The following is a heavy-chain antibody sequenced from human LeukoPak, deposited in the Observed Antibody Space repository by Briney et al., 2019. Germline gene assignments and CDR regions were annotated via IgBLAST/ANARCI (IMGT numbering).Heavy chain of an antibody. V-gene: IGHV3-48*04. Sequence: GGSLRLSCAASGFTFSSYSMNWVRQAPGKGLEWVSYISSSSSTIYYADSVKGRFTISRDNAKNSLYLQMNSLRAEDTAVYYCLCDYGDYVSYYFDYWGQGTLVTVSS. J-gene: IGHJ4*02. CDR1: GFTFSSYS. CDR3: LCDYGDYVSYYFDY. CDR2: ISSSSSTI. D-gene: IGHD4-17*01.